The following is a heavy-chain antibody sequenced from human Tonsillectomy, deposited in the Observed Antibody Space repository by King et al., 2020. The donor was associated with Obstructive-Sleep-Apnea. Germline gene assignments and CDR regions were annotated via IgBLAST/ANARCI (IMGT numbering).Heavy chain of an antibody. CDR2: ITSSGGTI. V-gene: IGHV3-48*04. CDR1: GFTFSTYS. J-gene: IGHJ3*01. Sequence: EVQLVESGGGLVQPGGSLRLSCAASGFTFSTYSMNWFRQAPGKGLEWVSYITSSGGTIYADSVRGRFTISRDNAKNSLYLQMNSLRAEDTAVYYCARDHNWAFDFWGQGTMVTVSS. CDR3: ARDHNWAFDF.